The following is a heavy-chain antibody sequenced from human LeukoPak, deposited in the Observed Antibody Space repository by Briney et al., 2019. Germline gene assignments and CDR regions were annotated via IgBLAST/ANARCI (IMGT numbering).Heavy chain of an antibody. V-gene: IGHV1-2*02. J-gene: IGHJ4*02. CDR3: ARGSGSPPIRRGY. CDR1: GYTFTSYD. CDR2: INPNSGGT. Sequence: GASVKVSCKASGYTFTSYDINWVRQATGQGLEWMGWINPNSGGTNYAQKFQGRVTMTRDTSISTAYMELSRLRSDDTAVYYCARGSGSPPIRRGYWGQGTLVTVSS. D-gene: IGHD3-10*01.